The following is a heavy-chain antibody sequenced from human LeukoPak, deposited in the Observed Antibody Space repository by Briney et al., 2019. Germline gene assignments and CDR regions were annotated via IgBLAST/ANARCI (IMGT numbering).Heavy chain of an antibody. J-gene: IGHJ4*02. D-gene: IGHD3-10*01. CDR1: GGSISSSSYY. V-gene: IGHV4-39*01. CDR3: ARSSYGAGSKPYWVDY. Sequence: PSETLSLTCTVSGGSISSSSYYWAWIRQPPGKGLEYIGSYSGSTYYNPSLKSRVTVSVDTSKKQFSLKLSSVTAADTAVYYCARSSYGAGSKPYWVDYWGQGTLVTVSS. CDR2: YSGST.